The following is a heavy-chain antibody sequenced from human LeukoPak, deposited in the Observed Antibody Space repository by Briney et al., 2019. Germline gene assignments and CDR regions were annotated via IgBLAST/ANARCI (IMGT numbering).Heavy chain of an antibody. V-gene: IGHV4-59*01. Sequence: SETLSLTCTVSGGSISSYYWSWIRQHRGRGLERIGYIYYRGSTSYNPSLKSRVTISVDTSKNQFSLKLSSVTAADTAVYFCARVPYYYDSSGAFDVWGLGTMVTVSS. J-gene: IGHJ3*01. CDR3: ARVPYYYDSSGAFDV. D-gene: IGHD3-22*01. CDR1: GGSISSYY. CDR2: IYYRGST.